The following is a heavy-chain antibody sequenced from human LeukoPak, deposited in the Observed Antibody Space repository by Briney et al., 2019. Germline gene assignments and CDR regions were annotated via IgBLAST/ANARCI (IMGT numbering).Heavy chain of an antibody. J-gene: IGHJ5*02. V-gene: IGHV4-4*09. CDR2: IYTSGST. CDR3: ARLYCSSTSCYKEAVNWFDP. CDR1: GGSISSYY. D-gene: IGHD2-2*02. Sequence: PSETLSLTCTVSGGSISSYYWSWIRQPPGKGLEWIGYIYTSGSTNYNPSLKSRVTISVDTSKNQFSLKLSSVTAADTAVYYCARLYCSSTSCYKEAVNWFDPWGQGTLVTVFS.